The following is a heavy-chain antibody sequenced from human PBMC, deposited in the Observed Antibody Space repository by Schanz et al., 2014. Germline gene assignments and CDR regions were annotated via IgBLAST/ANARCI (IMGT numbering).Heavy chain of an antibody. V-gene: IGHV3-23*01. D-gene: IGHD3-10*01. CDR2: FNDGGVNK. Sequence: EVHLLESGGGLVEPGGSLRLSCATSGFSLDIFAVSWVRQAPGKGLEWVSSFNDGGVNKYYADSVKGRFTISSDNSKSTLYLQMSSLRAEDAAVYYCAKQHSVRGVIYLNWFDSWGQGTLVTVSS. CDR3: AKQHSVRGVIYLNWFDS. J-gene: IGHJ5*01. CDR1: GFSLDIFA.